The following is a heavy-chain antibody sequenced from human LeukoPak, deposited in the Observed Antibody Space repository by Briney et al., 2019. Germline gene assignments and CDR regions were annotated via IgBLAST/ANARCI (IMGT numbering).Heavy chain of an antibody. Sequence: GGSLRLSCAASGFTFSSYAMSWVRQAPGKGLEWVSAISGSGGSTYYADSVKGRFTISRDNSKNTLYLQMNSLRAEDTAVYYCAKDRNWNYVGFNWFDPWGQGTLVTVSS. D-gene: IGHD1-7*01. CDR3: AKDRNWNYVGFNWFDP. J-gene: IGHJ5*02. V-gene: IGHV3-23*01. CDR1: GFTFSSYA. CDR2: ISGSGGST.